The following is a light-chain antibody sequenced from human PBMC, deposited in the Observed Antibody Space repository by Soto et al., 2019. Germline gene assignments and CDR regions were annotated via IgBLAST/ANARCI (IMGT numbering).Light chain of an antibody. CDR2: AAS. CDR3: QQLNSYPIT. Sequence: DIQLTQSPSFLSASVGDRVTITCRASQGISSYLAWYQQKPGKAPKLLIYAASTLQSGVPSRFSGSGSGTEFTLTISSQQPEDFATYYGQQLNSYPITFGRGTRLEIK. J-gene: IGKJ5*01. V-gene: IGKV1-9*01. CDR1: QGISSY.